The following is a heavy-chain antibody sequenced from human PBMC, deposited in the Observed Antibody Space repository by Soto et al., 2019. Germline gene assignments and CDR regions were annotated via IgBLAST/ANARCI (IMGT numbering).Heavy chain of an antibody. CDR3: AKDSLLTGTTSY. J-gene: IGHJ4*02. CDR2: ISGSGGST. V-gene: IGHV3-23*01. Sequence: GGSLRLSCAASGFTFSSYAMSWVRQAPGKGLEWVSAISGSGGSTYYADSVKGRFTISRDNSKNTLYLQMNSPRAEDTAVYYCAKDSLLTGTTSYWGQGTLVTVSS. CDR1: GFTFSSYA. D-gene: IGHD1-7*01.